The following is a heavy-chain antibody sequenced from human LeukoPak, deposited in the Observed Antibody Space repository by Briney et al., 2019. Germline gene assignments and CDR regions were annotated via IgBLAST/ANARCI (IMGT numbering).Heavy chain of an antibody. D-gene: IGHD2-21*02. J-gene: IGHJ4*02. CDR3: AKEGSLWVVVTAALDY. Sequence: GGSLRLSCAASGFTFSSYGMSWVRQAPGKGLEWVSAISGSGGSTYYADSVKGRFTISRDNSKNTLYLQMNSLRAEDTAVYYCAKEGSLWVVVTAALDYWGQGTLVTVSS. CDR1: GFTFSSYG. V-gene: IGHV3-23*01. CDR2: ISGSGGST.